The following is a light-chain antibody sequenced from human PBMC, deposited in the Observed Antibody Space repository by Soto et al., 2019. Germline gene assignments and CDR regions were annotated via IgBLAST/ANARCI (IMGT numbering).Light chain of an antibody. CDR3: WQHRNTRRT. J-gene: IGKJ1*01. CDR2: TPS. Sequence: IVLPPCPCPLSLSPGERATLSCRASQSVSSNYVAWYQQTPGPAPRRLIYTPSRRATGIPDRFSGGGWGTAVYLPTIRRVAEEYVVDYCWQHRNTRRTFGQGTKVDI. CDR1: QSVSSNY. V-gene: IGKV3-20*01.